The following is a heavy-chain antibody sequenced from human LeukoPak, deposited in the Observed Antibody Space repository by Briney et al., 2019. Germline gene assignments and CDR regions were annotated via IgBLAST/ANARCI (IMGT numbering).Heavy chain of an antibody. CDR3: ARQVAVAAWEY. D-gene: IGHD6-19*01. CDR1: GYRFNAYW. Sequence: HGESLKISCKGSGYRFNAYWIAWVRQLPGKGLEWMGIIYPDDSDTRYSPSFQGQVTISADKSVSTAYLQWSSLKASDTAMYYCARQVAVAAWEYWGQGTLVTVSS. V-gene: IGHV5-51*01. CDR2: IYPDDSDT. J-gene: IGHJ4*02.